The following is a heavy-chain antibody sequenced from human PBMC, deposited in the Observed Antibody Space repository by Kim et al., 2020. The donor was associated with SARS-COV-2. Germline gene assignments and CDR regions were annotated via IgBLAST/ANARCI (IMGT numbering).Heavy chain of an antibody. CDR1: GFTFSSYA. D-gene: IGHD6-19*01. CDR2: ISGSGGST. Sequence: GGSLRLSCAASGFTFSSYAMSWVRQAPGKGLEWVSAISGSGGSTYYADSVKGRFTISRDNSKNTLYLQMNSLRAEDTAVYYCAKDREQWLARARWFDPWGQGTLVTLSS. CDR3: AKDREQWLARARWFDP. J-gene: IGHJ5*02. V-gene: IGHV3-23*01.